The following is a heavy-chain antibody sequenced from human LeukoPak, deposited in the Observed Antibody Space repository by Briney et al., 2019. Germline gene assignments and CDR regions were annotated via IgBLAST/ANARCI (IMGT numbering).Heavy chain of an antibody. V-gene: IGHV3-11*01. Sequence: PGGSLRLSCAASGLTFSDYYMTWIRQASGKGLEWISYISSSGGTIYYADSVKGRLTISRDNAKNSLYLQMNSLRAEDTAVYYCARGRKYSLGSPFDYWGQGTLVTVSS. CDR2: ISSSGGTI. J-gene: IGHJ4*02. D-gene: IGHD5-18*01. CDR3: ARGRKYSLGSPFDY. CDR1: GLTFSDYY.